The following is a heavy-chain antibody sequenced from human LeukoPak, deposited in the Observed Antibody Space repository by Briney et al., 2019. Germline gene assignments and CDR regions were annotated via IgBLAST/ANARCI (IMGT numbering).Heavy chain of an antibody. Sequence: SETLSLTCTVSGGSISNYYWSWIRQPPGKGLEWIGYIFYSGSTNYNPSLKSRVTISVDTSKNQFSLKLSSVTAADTAVYYCARLEYSSGMTSIYLDYWGQGTLVTVSS. J-gene: IGHJ4*02. CDR3: ARLEYSSGMTSIYLDY. D-gene: IGHD6-19*01. V-gene: IGHV4-59*08. CDR1: GGSISNYY. CDR2: IFYSGST.